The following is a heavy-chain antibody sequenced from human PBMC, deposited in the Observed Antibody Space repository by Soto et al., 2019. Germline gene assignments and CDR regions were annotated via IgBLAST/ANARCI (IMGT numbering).Heavy chain of an antibody. CDR2: IYWDDDK. J-gene: IGHJ4*02. Sequence: QITLKESGPALVKPTQTLTLTCTFSGFSLSTNAMGVGWIRQPPGKALEWLAVIYWDDDKRYSPSLKSRLTITKDTSKNQVVLILTNMDPVVTATYYCAHTSAKPTFDYWGQGTLVTVSS. CDR1: GFSLSTNAMG. CDR3: AHTSAKPTFDY. V-gene: IGHV2-5*02.